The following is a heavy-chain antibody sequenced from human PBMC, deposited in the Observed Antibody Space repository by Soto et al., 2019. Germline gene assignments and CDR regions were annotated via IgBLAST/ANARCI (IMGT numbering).Heavy chain of an antibody. CDR3: ARRARPDFYYMDV. J-gene: IGHJ6*03. Sequence: ESGGGLAQPGGSLRLSCAASGFTLSGYAMDWVRQAPGKGLEYVSGISSNGVGTYYANSVQGRFTISRDNSKNTVYLQMGSLRPEDMAVYYCARRARPDFYYMDVWGKGTTVTVSS. CDR1: GFTLSGYA. D-gene: IGHD6-6*01. V-gene: IGHV3-64*01. CDR2: ISSNGVGT.